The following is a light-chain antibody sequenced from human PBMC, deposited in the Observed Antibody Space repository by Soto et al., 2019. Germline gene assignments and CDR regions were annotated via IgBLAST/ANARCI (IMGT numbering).Light chain of an antibody. J-gene: IGKJ1*01. CDR1: QNIYSN. CDR3: QQYDSSPKT. CDR2: RAS. V-gene: IGKV3-15*01. Sequence: EIVMTQSPATLSVSPVERATLSCMASQNIYSNVAWYQQRPGQAPRLLIYRASTRATGIPARFSGSGSGTDFTLTISRLEPEDFAVYYCQQYDSSPKTFGQGTKVDIK.